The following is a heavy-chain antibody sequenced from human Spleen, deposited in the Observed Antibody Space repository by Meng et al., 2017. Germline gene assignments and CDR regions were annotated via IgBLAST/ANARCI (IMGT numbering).Heavy chain of an antibody. V-gene: IGHV4-34*01. CDR1: GWSFSDYY. Sequence: QGQLQQWGAGLLKPSETLSLTCVVSGWSFSDYYWSWIRQPPGKGLEWIGEINHSGSTNYNPSLESRATISVDTSQNNLSLKLSSVTAADSAVYYCARGPTTMAHDFDYWGQGTLVTVPS. D-gene: IGHD4-11*01. CDR3: ARGPTTMAHDFDY. J-gene: IGHJ4*02. CDR2: INHSGST.